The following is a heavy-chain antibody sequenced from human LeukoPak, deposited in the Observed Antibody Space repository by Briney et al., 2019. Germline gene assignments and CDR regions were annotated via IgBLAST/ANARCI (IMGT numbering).Heavy chain of an antibody. Sequence: GGSLRLSCAASGFTFRSYGIHWVRQVPGKGLEWVALISYDGNNKYYADSVKGRFTISRDNSKNTLYLQMNSLRAEDTAVYYCAKDIGYCSSTSCQGNAFDIWGQGTMVTVSS. CDR2: ISYDGNNK. CDR3: AKDIGYCSSTSCQGNAFDI. D-gene: IGHD2-2*03. V-gene: IGHV3-30*18. CDR1: GFTFRSYG. J-gene: IGHJ3*02.